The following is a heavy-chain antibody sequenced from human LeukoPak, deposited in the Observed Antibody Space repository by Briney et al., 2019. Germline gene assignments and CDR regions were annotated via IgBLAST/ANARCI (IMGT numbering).Heavy chain of an antibody. CDR3: VATEGDTIFQDY. CDR1: GGSISSYY. Sequence: SETLSLTCTVSGGSISSYYWSWIRQPPGKGLEWIGYIYYSGSTNYNPSLKSRVTISVDTSKNQFSLKLSSVTAADTAVYYCVATEGDTIFQDYWGQGTLVTVSS. J-gene: IGHJ4*02. D-gene: IGHD3-9*01. CDR2: IYYSGST. V-gene: IGHV4-59*01.